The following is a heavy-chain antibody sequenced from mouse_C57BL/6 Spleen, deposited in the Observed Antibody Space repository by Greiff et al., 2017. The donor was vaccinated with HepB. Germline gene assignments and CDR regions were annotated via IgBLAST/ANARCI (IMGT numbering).Heavy chain of an antibody. CDR2: VWRGGST. CDR1: GFSLTSYG. CDR3: AKGGYDYDAWFSY. V-gene: IGHV2-5*01. Sequence: VQLQQSGPGLVQPSQSLSITCTVSGFSLTSYGVHWVRQSPGKGLEWLGVVWRGGSTDYNAAFMSRLSITKDNSKSQVFFKMNSLQADDTAIYYCAKGGYDYDAWFSYWGQGTLVTVSA. J-gene: IGHJ3*01. D-gene: IGHD2-4*01.